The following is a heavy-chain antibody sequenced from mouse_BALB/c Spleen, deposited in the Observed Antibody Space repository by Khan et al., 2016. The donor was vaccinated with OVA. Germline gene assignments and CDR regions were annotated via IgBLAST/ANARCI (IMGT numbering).Heavy chain of an antibody. Sequence: QIQLVQSGPGLVQPSQSLSITCTVSGFSLITYGVHWVRQSPGKGLEWLGVIWSDGSTDYNAAFISRLSITKDNSKSQVFFKMNSLQADDTAIYYCARNSYRYDFTYWGRGTLVTVSA. J-gene: IGHJ3*01. CDR2: IWSDGST. CDR3: ARNSYRYDFTY. D-gene: IGHD2-12*01. CDR1: GFSLITYG. V-gene: IGHV2-2*01.